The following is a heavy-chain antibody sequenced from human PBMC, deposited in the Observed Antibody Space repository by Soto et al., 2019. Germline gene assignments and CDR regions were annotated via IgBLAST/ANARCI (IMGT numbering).Heavy chain of an antibody. CDR3: ARDVSECASSPRSYYRLDV. CDR2: IRGSSSTI. D-gene: IGHD1-26*01. V-gene: IGHV3-48*02. CDR1: GFTFSSYN. Sequence: GGSLSLSCAASGFTFSSYNMNWDRQAPGKGMEWVSYIRGSSSTIYYADSVKSRFTISRDNAKNSLYLQMNSLRDEDTAVYYCARDVSECASSPRSYYRLDVWGQGTTVTVSS. J-gene: IGHJ6*02.